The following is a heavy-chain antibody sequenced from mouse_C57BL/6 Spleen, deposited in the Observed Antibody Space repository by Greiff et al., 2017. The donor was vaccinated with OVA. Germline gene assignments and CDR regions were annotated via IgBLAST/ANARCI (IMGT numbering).Heavy chain of an antibody. CDR1: GYTFTDYE. CDR3: TRNDAHDWYFDV. CDR2: IDPETGGT. V-gene: IGHV1-15*01. J-gene: IGHJ1*03. D-gene: IGHD2-3*01. Sequence: QVQLQQSGAELVRPGASVTLSCKASGYTFTDYEMHWVKQTPVHGLEWIGAIDPETGGTAYNQKFKGKAILTADKSSSTAYMELRSLTSEDSAVDYCTRNDAHDWYFDVWGTGTTVTVSS.